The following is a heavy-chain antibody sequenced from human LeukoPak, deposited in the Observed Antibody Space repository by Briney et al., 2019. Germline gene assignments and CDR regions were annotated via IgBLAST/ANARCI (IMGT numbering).Heavy chain of an antibody. D-gene: IGHD3-3*01. Sequence: GGSLRLSCAASGFTVSSRHMSWVRQAPGKGLEWVSVIYSGGSSYYAHSVKGRFTISRDNSKNPLYLRMNGLRAEDTAVYYCARWGLLWSGCFGYWGQGTLVSVSS. CDR3: ARWGLLWSGCFGY. CDR1: GFTVSSRH. J-gene: IGHJ4*02. CDR2: IYSGGSS. V-gene: IGHV3-53*01.